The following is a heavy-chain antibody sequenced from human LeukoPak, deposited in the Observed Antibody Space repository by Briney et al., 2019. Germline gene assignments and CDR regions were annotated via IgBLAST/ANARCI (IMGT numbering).Heavy chain of an antibody. CDR2: IIPILGIA. J-gene: IGHJ4*02. CDR3: ASITMVRGVIGY. V-gene: IGHV1-69*04. D-gene: IGHD3-10*01. CDR1: GGTLSSYA. Sequence: TVKVSCKASGGTLSSYAISWVRQAPGQGLEWMGRIIPILGIANYAQKFQGRVTITADKSTSTAYMELSSLRSEDTAVYYCASITMVRGVIGYWGQGTLVTVSS.